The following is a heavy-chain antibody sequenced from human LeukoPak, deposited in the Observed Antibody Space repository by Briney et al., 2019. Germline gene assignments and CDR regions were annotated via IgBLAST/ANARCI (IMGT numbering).Heavy chain of an antibody. CDR2: IYSSGST. V-gene: IGHV4-61*02. J-gene: IGHJ4*02. CDR1: GGSISSGNYC. Sequence: SETLSLTCTFSGGSISSGNYCWSWIRQPAGKELEWIGRIYSSGSTNYNPSLKSRVTISLDTSKNQFSLNLSSVTAADTAVFYCARGVILTGYYRGLGYFDYWGQGTLVTVSS. D-gene: IGHD3-9*01. CDR3: ARGVILTGYYRGLGYFDY.